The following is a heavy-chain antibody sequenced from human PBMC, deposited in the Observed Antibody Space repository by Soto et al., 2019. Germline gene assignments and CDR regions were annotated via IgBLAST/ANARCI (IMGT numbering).Heavy chain of an antibody. CDR1: GGSINNSNYY. V-gene: IGHV4-39*01. CDR3: ARPFYYGSGGSYYYMDV. D-gene: IGHD3-10*01. Sequence: LQLQESGPGLVKPSDTLSLTCTVSGGSINNSNYYWGWIRQPPGKGLQWIGSIHYSGSTYHNPSLMGRLTISVDMSKNQFSLNLSSVTAADTAVYYCARPFYYGSGGSYYYMDVWGKGTTVTVSS. CDR2: IHYSGST. J-gene: IGHJ6*03.